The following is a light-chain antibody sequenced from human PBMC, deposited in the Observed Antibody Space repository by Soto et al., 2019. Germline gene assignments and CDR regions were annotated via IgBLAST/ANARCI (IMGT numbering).Light chain of an antibody. CDR3: QQSYEIPIT. J-gene: IGKJ5*01. V-gene: IGKV1-39*01. CDR1: QSIGRF. Sequence: DIQMTQSPSSLSASVGDRVTITCRASQSIGRFLNWYQQKPGKGPNLLIYAASGLRSGVPSRFSGAGSGTDFTLTISSLQPEDFVTYYCQQSYEIPITFGQGTRLEIK. CDR2: AAS.